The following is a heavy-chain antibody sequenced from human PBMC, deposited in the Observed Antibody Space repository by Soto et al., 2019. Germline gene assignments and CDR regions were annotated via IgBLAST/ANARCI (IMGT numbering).Heavy chain of an antibody. V-gene: IGHV3-23*01. CDR1: GFTFSNYG. CDR2: ISGSVGRT. J-gene: IGHJ4*02. D-gene: IGHD2-21*01. CDR3: AKEMIASTLADFFDY. Sequence: EVQLLESGGGLIQPGGSLRLSCEASGFTFSNYGMTWVRLAPGKGLEWVSTISGSVGRTFYADPVKGRFTISRDNSKNTLYLQMNGLRAENTAVYYCAKEMIASTLADFFDYWGQGTLVTVSS.